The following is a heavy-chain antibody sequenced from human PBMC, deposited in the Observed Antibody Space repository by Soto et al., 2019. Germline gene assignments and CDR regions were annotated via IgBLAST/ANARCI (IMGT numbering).Heavy chain of an antibody. CDR3: ARDKRAYGDYAGYYYFYGMDV. V-gene: IGHV1-69*13. J-gene: IGHJ6*02. Sequence: SVKVPCRASEGTFSSYAISWVRQAPGQGLEWMGGIIPIFGTANYAQKFQGRVKITADESTSTAYMDLSSLRCEDTAVYYCARDKRAYGDYAGYYYFYGMDVWGQGTTVTVSS. CDR1: EGTFSSYA. D-gene: IGHD4-17*01. CDR2: IIPIFGTA.